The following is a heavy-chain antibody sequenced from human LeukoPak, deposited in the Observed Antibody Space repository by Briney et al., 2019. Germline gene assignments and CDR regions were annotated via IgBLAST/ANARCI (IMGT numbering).Heavy chain of an antibody. CDR2: VFHDGIA. Sequence: SETLSLTCAVYGGSFSDDFWTGVRLAPEKGLEWVVDVFHDGIANTNASLTSRACVSADTSKKQFSLRLRPATAADTAIYYCVRGMVARGRQPKHRLDPWGRGKPVTASS. CDR1: GGSFSDDF. D-gene: IGHD2-8*01. J-gene: IGHJ5*02. CDR3: VRGMVARGRQPKHRLDP. V-gene: IGHV4-34*04.